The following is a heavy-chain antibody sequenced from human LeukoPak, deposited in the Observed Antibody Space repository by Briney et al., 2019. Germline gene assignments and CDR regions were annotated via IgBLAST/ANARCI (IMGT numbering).Heavy chain of an antibody. J-gene: IGHJ5*02. CDR3: ARDATIWFDP. D-gene: IGHD1-26*01. V-gene: IGHV4-4*07. CDR2: IYTSGST. CDR1: GGSISSYY. Sequence: SETLSLTCTVSGGSISSYYWSWIGQPAGKGLEGIGRIYTSGSTNDNPSLKGRVTLSVDASKNQFSLKLSSVTVADTAVYYCARDATIWFDPWGQGTLVTVSS.